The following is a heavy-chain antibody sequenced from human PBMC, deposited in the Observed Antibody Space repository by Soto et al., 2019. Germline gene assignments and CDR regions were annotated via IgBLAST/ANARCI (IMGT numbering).Heavy chain of an antibody. CDR2: IIPIFGTA. CDR1: GGTFSSYA. CDR3: ARGRWDSYGPSYNWFDP. Sequence: QVQLVQSGAEVKKPGSSVKVSCKASGGTFSSYAISWVRQAPGQGLEWMGGIIPIFGTANYAQKFQGRVTITADESTSTVYMELSSLRSEDTAVYYCARGRWDSYGPSYNWFDPWGQGTLVTVSS. D-gene: IGHD5-18*01. V-gene: IGHV1-69*01. J-gene: IGHJ5*02.